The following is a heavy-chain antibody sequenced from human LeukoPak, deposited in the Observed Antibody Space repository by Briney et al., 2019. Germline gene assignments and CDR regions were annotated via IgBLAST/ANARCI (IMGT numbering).Heavy chain of an antibody. CDR2: IKSKTDGETT. D-gene: IGHD3-10*01. Sequence: GGSLRLSCAASGFTVSSNYMSWVRQAPGKGLEWIGRIKSKTDGETTNYAEPVRGRFTISRDDSKSAVYLQMNSLKIEDTAVYYCTTDLGTYYHGSQRLIPIDYWGQGTLVTVSS. V-gene: IGHV3-15*01. CDR3: TTDLGTYYHGSQRLIPIDY. J-gene: IGHJ4*02. CDR1: GFTVSSNY.